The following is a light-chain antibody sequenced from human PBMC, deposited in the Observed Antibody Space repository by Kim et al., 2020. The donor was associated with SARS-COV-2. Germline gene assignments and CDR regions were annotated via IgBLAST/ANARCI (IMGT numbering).Light chain of an antibody. J-gene: IGLJ1*01. CDR3: QSADASGTFYI. CDR1: ALPKQY. CDR2: KDT. V-gene: IGLV3-25*03. Sequence: SSELTQAPSVSVSPGQTARITCSGDALPKQYAYWYQHKPGQAPVQVIYKDTERPSGIPERFSGSSSGTTVMLTISGVQAEDEADYYCQSADASGTFYIFGSGTKVTVL.